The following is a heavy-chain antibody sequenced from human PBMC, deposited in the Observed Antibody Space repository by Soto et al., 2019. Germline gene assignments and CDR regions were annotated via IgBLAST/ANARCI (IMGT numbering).Heavy chain of an antibody. CDR2: MNPNSGNT. V-gene: IGHV1-8*01. CDR1: GYTFTIYD. Sequence: QVQLVQSGAEVKKPGASVKVSCKASGYTFTIYDINWVRQATGQGLEYLGWMNPNSGNTGYVQKFQGRVTMTRDTSISTAYMELSSLRSEDTAVYFCARGVKYGAYSRWFDPWGQGTLVTVSS. D-gene: IGHD4-17*01. J-gene: IGHJ5*02. CDR3: ARGVKYGAYSRWFDP.